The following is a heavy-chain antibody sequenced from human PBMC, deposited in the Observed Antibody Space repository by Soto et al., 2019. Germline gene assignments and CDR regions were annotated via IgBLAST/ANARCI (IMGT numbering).Heavy chain of an antibody. D-gene: IGHD6-13*01. CDR3: ARAPPRGIAAPGTWGSGMDV. CDR1: GFSFSSYA. Sequence: QVQLVESGGGVVQPGRSLRLSCAASGFSFSSYALYWVRQAPGQGLEWVALISYNGIDEYYADSVKGRFTISRDSSTNTLSLQMNSLRGEDTAVYYCARAPPRGIAAPGTWGSGMDVWGQGTTVTVSS. V-gene: IGHV3-30-3*01. CDR2: ISYNGIDE. J-gene: IGHJ6*02.